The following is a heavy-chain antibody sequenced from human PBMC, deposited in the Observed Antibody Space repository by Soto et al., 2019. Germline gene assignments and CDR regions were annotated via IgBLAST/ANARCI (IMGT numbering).Heavy chain of an antibody. CDR1: GFTFGSYG. V-gene: IGHV3-30*18. J-gene: IGHJ4*02. Sequence: GGSLRLSCAASGFTFGSYGMHWVRQAPGKGLEWVAVISYDGSNKYYADSVKGRFTISRDNSKNTLYLQMNSLRAEDTAVYYCAKDNDDISSGCQYWGQGTLVTVSS. D-gene: IGHD6-19*01. CDR2: ISYDGSNK. CDR3: AKDNDDISSGCQY.